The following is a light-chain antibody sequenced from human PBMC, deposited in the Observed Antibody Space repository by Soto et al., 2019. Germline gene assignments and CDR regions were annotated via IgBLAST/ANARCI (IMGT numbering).Light chain of an antibody. V-gene: IGLV2-23*01. Sequence: QSALTQPASVSGSPGQSNTISCTGTSSDVGSYNLVSWYQQHPGKAPKLMIYEGSKRPSGVSNRFSGSKPGNTASLTISGLQAEDEADYYCCSYAGSSTVVFGGGTKVTVL. CDR3: CSYAGSSTVV. CDR2: EGS. CDR1: SSDVGSYNL. J-gene: IGLJ2*01.